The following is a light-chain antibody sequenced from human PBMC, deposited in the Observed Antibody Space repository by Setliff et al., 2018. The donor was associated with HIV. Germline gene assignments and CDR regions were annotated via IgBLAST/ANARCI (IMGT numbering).Light chain of an antibody. V-gene: IGLV2-14*01. Sequence: QSALTQPASVSGSPGQSITTACTGTSSDVGGYNYVSWYQQHPGKAPKLMIYEVIKRPSGVSNRFSGSKSGNTASLTISGLQAEDEADYYCSSYTTSSTVVFGGGTKGTVL. CDR3: SSYTTSSTVV. CDR2: EVI. J-gene: IGLJ2*01. CDR1: SSDVGGYNY.